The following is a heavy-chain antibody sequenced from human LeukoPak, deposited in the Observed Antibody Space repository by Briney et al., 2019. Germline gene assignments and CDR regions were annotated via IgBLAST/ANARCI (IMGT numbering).Heavy chain of an antibody. D-gene: IGHD2-8*01. CDR1: VASFSGYY. CDR2: INHSGST. V-gene: IGHV4-34*01. Sequence: SATLSLTWAVYVASFSGYYWSWIRKPPWKGLEWIGEINHSGSTNYNPSLKSRVTISVDTSKNQFSLKLSSVTAADTAVYYCARMLGFGLHDAFDIWGQGTMVTVSS. J-gene: IGHJ3*02. CDR3: ARMLGFGLHDAFDI.